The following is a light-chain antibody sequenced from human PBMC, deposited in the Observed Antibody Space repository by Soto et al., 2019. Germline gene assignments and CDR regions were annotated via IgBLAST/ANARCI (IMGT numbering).Light chain of an antibody. CDR1: SSDVGGYNY. CDR2: DVT. Sequence: SALTQPASVSGSPGQSITVSCTGTSSDVGGYNYVSWYQQHPGKAPRLLIYDVTNRPSGVSNRFSGSKSGNTASLTISGLQAEDEADYYCSSYRRGSTYVFGTGTKVTLL. J-gene: IGLJ1*01. CDR3: SSYRRGSTYV. V-gene: IGLV2-14*03.